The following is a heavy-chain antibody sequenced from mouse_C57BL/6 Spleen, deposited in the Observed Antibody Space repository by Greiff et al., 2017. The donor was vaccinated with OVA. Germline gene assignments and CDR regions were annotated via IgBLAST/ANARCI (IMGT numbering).Heavy chain of an antibody. CDR1: GYTFTDYY. Sequence: EVKLVESGPVLVKPGASVKMSCKASGYTFTDYYMNWVKQSHGKSLEWIGVINPYNGGTSYNQKFKGKATLTVDKSSSTAYMELNSLTSEDSAVYYCARKDYYGSSTWFAYWGQGTLVTVSA. CDR3: ARKDYYGSSTWFAY. D-gene: IGHD1-1*01. J-gene: IGHJ3*01. V-gene: IGHV1-19*01. CDR2: INPYNGGT.